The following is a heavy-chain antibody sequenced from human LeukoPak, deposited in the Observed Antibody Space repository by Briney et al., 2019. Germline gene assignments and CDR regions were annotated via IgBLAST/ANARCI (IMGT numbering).Heavy chain of an antibody. CDR1: GGSFSGYY. CDR3: ARQSRYCSSTSCYTEWFDP. Sequence: SETLSLTCAVYGGSFSGYYWGWIRQPPGKGLEWIGSIYYSGSTYYNPSLKSRVTISVDTSKNQFSLKLSSVTAADTAVYYCARQSRYCSSTSCYTEWFDPWGQGTLVTVSS. J-gene: IGHJ5*02. D-gene: IGHD2-2*02. CDR2: IYYSGST. V-gene: IGHV4-39*01.